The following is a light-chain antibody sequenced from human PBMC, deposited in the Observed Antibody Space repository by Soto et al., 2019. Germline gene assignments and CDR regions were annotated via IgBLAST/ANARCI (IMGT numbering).Light chain of an antibody. V-gene: IGKV1-5*03. CDR3: QQYNTYST. CDR2: KAS. CDR1: QSVRSC. J-gene: IGKJ5*01. Sequence: IQMTQSPSTLSASVGDGVTITCRASQSVRSCLACDQQKPEKAPKLLIYKASTLKSGVPSTFSGSGSGTEFTLTISSLQPDDFATYYSQQYNTYSTFGQGTRLEIK.